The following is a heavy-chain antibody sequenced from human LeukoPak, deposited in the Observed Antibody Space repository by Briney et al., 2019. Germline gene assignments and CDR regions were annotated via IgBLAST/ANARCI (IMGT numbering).Heavy chain of an antibody. V-gene: IGHV3-48*03. J-gene: IGHJ4*02. CDR2: ISGSGRMT. Sequence: GGSLRLSCAASGFTFSSYEMNWVRQAPGKGLEWVSYISGSGRMTDYADSVKGRFTISRDNTKNSLYLQMNSLRAEDTAIYFCARDPVMSAEVLVTAWDYFDCWGQGTLVTVSS. D-gene: IGHD4-11*01. CDR1: GFTFSSYE. CDR3: ARDPVMSAEVLVTAWDYFDC.